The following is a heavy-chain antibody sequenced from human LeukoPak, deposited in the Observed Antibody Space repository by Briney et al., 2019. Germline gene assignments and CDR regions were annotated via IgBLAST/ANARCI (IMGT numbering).Heavy chain of an antibody. V-gene: IGHV3-23*01. J-gene: IGHJ4*02. CDR2: ITGDDDKT. CDR1: GFTFSSVS. CDR3: AKGPKLHSGYHPDY. Sequence: PGESLRLSCAAAGFTFSSVSMTWVRQAPGKGLEWVSTITGDDDKTYYANSVQGRLTVSRDYSRNTLHLQMNTLRTEDTAIYYCAKGPKLHSGYHPDYCGQGTLVTVSS. D-gene: IGHD3-22*01.